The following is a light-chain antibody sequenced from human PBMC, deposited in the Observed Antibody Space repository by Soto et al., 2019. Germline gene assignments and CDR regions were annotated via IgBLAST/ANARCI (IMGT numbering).Light chain of an antibody. CDR2: DVS. CDR3: SLFTSRTTVL. V-gene: IGLV2-14*01. CDR1: SNDVGGYNY. Sequence: QSALTQPASVSGSPGQSITISCTGTSNDVGGYNYVSWYQQHRGKAPKLMMYDVSIRPSGVSDRFSGSKSGNTASLIISGLLAEDEADYYCSLFTSRTTVLFGGGTKVTVL. J-gene: IGLJ2*01.